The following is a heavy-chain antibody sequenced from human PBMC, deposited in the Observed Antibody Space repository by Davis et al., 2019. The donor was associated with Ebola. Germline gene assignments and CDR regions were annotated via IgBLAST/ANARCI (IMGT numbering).Heavy chain of an antibody. CDR1: GYTFTSYG. Sequence: ASVKVSCKASGYTFTSYGISWVRQAPGQGLEWMGWISAYNGNTNYAQKLQGRVTTTTDTSTSTAYMELRSLRSDDTAVYYCARSGYYDSSGYDYYFDYWGQGTLVTVSS. J-gene: IGHJ4*02. CDR3: ARSGYYDSSGYDYYFDY. CDR2: ISAYNGNT. D-gene: IGHD3-22*01. V-gene: IGHV1-18*01.